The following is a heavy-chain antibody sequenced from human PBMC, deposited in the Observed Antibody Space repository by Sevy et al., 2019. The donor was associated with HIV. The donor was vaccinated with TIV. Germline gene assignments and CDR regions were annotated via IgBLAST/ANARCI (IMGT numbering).Heavy chain of an antibody. J-gene: IGHJ6*02. CDR3: ASGYYYYESSGYYSIPYYYYYYGMDV. CDR1: GGSISSGSYY. Sequence: SETLSLTCTVSGGSISSGSYYWSWIRQPAGKGLEWIGRIYTSGSTNYNPSLKSRVTMSVDTSKNQFSLKLSSVTAADTAGYYCASGYYYYESSGYYSIPYYYYYYGMDVWGQGTTVTVSS. V-gene: IGHV4-61*02. D-gene: IGHD3-22*01. CDR2: IYTSGST.